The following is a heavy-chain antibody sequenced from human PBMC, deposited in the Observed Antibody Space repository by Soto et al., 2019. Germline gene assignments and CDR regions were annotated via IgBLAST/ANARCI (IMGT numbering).Heavy chain of an antibody. CDR1: GGSFSGYQ. Sequence: QVQLQQWGAGLLKPSETLSLTCAVYGGSFSGYQWSWIRQTPGKGLEWIGEINESGNMNYNPSLKSRVTILLDTPKKQISLKLSSVTAADSAVYYCARGVILWFGELSRRGGYHYYMDVWGKGTTVTVSS. V-gene: IGHV4-34*01. D-gene: IGHD3-10*01. J-gene: IGHJ6*03. CDR2: INESGNM. CDR3: ARGVILWFGELSRRGGYHYYMDV.